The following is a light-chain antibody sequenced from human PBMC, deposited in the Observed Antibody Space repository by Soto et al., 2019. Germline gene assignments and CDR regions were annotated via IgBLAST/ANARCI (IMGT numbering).Light chain of an antibody. CDR3: SSYTTSNTVV. CDR1: SSDVGGYNY. V-gene: IGLV2-14*01. J-gene: IGLJ2*01. Sequence: QSALTQPASVSGSPGQSTTISCTGTSSDVGGYNYVSWYQQYPGKAPKLMIYEVSNRPSGVSNRFSGSKSGNTASLTISGLQAEDEADYYCSSYTTSNTVVFGGGTKVTVL. CDR2: EVS.